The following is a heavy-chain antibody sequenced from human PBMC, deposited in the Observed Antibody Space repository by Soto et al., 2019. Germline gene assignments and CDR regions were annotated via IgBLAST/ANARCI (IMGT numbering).Heavy chain of an antibody. J-gene: IGHJ6*03. CDR2: INEDSTYI. D-gene: IGHD3-3*01. CDR1: GFTFSAFS. CDR3: VRDFGLYFRSGYMDV. V-gene: IGHV3-21*02. Sequence: EVRLVESGGGLVKPGGSLRLSCAASGFTFSAFSMNWVRQAPGKGLEWLSSINEDSTYIYYGDSLRGRSTISRDNAKDSLYLQRDSLRAEDTAVYYCVRDFGLYFRSGYMDVWGDGATVIVS.